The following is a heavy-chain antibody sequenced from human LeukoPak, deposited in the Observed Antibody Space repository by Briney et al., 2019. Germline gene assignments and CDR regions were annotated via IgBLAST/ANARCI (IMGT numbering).Heavy chain of an antibody. J-gene: IGHJ4*02. CDR2: ISGSGGST. D-gene: IGHD6-19*01. Sequence: PSGGSLRLSCAASEFSVGSNYVTWVRQAPGKGLEWVSVISGSGGSTYYADSVKGRFTISRDNSKNTLYLQMNSLRAEDTAVYYCAKDTYSSGWPPEFDYWGQGSLVTVSS. CDR3: AKDTYSSGWPPEFDY. V-gene: IGHV3-23*01. CDR1: EFSVGSNY.